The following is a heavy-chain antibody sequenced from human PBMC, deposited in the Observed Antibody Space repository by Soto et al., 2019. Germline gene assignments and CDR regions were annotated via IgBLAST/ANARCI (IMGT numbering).Heavy chain of an antibody. CDR1: GFTFSNAW. D-gene: IGHD5-12*01. CDR2: IKSKTDGGTT. Sequence: GGSLGLCRAASGFTFSNAWMTGVRQAPGKGLEWVGRIKSKTDGGTTDYAPPVKGRFTISRDDSKNTLYLQMNSLKTEDTAAYYCTTVVAGAFDIWGQGTMVTVSS. V-gene: IGHV3-15*01. J-gene: IGHJ3*02. CDR3: TTVVAGAFDI.